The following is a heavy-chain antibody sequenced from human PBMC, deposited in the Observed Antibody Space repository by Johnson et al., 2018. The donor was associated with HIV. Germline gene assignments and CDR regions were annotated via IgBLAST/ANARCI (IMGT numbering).Heavy chain of an antibody. V-gene: IGHV3-74*01. Sequence: VQLVESGGGLVQPGGSLRLSCAASGFTFSSHWMHWVRQPPGKGLVWVSCINSDGSSTSYADSVKGRFTISRDNAKNTLYLQMNSLRVEDTAVYYCARAIGQGYSGGWSSDLYDIWGQGSMVTFSA. CDR1: GFTFSSHW. CDR2: INSDGSST. CDR3: ARAIGQGYSGGWSSDLYDI. D-gene: IGHD6-19*01. J-gene: IGHJ3*02.